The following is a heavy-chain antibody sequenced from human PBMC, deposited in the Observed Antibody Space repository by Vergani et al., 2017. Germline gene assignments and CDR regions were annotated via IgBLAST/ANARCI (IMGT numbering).Heavy chain of an antibody. V-gene: IGHV3-30-3*01. CDR1: GFTFSSYA. D-gene: IGHD5-18*01. CDR3: AREAGYSYGEDQYAFDI. J-gene: IGHJ3*02. CDR2: ISYDGSNK. Sequence: QVQLVESGGGVVQPGRSLRLSCAASGFTFSSYAMHWVRQAPGKGLEWVAVISYDGSNKYYADSVKGRFTISRDNSKNTLYLQMNRLRAEDTAVYYCAREAGYSYGEDQYAFDIWGQGTMVTVSS.